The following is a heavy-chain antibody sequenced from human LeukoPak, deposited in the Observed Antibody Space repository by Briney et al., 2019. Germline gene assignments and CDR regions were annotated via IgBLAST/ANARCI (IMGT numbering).Heavy chain of an antibody. Sequence: GGSLRLSCAASGFTFSTYWMSWVRQAPGKGLEWVANIKQDGSEKYYVDSVKGRFTISRDNAKNSLYLQMNSLRAEDTAVYYCARDPSYYDFWSGNTDGGFDPWGQGTLVTVSS. CDR2: IKQDGSEK. J-gene: IGHJ5*02. V-gene: IGHV3-7*01. D-gene: IGHD3-3*01. CDR3: ARDPSYYDFWSGNTDGGFDP. CDR1: GFTFSTYW.